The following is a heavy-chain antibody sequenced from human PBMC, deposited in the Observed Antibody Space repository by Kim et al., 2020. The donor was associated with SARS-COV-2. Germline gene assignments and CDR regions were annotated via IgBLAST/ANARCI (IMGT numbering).Heavy chain of an antibody. J-gene: IGHJ4*02. CDR3: ARDHGGGPATDSFDY. CDR2: INADKDDT. CDR1: GYIFTTYG. D-gene: IGHD2-15*01. V-gene: IGHV1-18*01. Sequence: ASVKVSCKASGYIFTTYGISWVRQAPGQGLEWMGWINADKDDTRYAQRFQGRVTLTKDTSTGTVYMELRSLRSDDTAVYYCARDHGGGPATDSFDYWGQGTLVTASS.